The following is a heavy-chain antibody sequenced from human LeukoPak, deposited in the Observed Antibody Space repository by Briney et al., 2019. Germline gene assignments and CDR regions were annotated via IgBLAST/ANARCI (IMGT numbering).Heavy chain of an antibody. D-gene: IGHD3-16*01. CDR3: AKLGEQEVYNYYVGV. CDR1: GFTFSDAW. J-gene: IGHJ6*03. Sequence: GGSLRLSCVASGFTFSDAWMSWVRQAPGKGLEWVSGIIDSGDITYYANSVKGRFTISRDNSKNTLYLQMNSLRAEDTAVYYCAKLGEQEVYNYYVGVWGKGTTVAVSS. V-gene: IGHV3-23*01. CDR2: IIDSGDIT.